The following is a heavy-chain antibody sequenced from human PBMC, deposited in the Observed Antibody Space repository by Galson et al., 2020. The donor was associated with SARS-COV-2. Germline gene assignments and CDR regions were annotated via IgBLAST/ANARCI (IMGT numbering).Heavy chain of an antibody. Sequence: GGSLRLSCAVSGFTFSKNWMTWVRQAPGKGLEWVASIKQDGSETYHVDSVKGRFTVSRDNAKNSLFLQMNSLRVEDTAVYYCARVPEGPKKAAWERGWRGGCSSLPPPHWYFDLWGRGTQVTVSS. CDR3: ARVPEGPKKAAWERGWRGGCSSLPPPHWYFDL. V-gene: IGHV3-7*01. CDR1: GFTFSKNW. CDR2: IKQDGSET. D-gene: IGHD6-19*01. J-gene: IGHJ2*01.